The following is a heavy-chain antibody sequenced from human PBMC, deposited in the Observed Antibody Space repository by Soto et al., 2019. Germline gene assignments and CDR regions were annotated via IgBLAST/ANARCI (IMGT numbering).Heavy chain of an antibody. CDR3: ARVGAVAGMGFDY. Sequence: QVQLQEPGPGLVKPSQTLSLTCTVSGGSISSGDYYWSWIREPPGNGLEGIGYIYYSGSTYYNPSLKSRVTISVDTSKNQFSLKLSSVTAADTAVYYCARVGAVAGMGFDYWGQGTLVTVSS. D-gene: IGHD6-19*01. CDR2: IYYSGST. J-gene: IGHJ4*02. CDR1: GGSISSGDYY. V-gene: IGHV4-30-4*01.